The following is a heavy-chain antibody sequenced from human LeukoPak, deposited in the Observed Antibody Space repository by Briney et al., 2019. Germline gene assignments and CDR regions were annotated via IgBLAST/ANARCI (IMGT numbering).Heavy chain of an antibody. J-gene: IGHJ3*02. V-gene: IGHV4-34*01. CDR3: AIARTVVVKDAFDI. CDR2: TNHSGST. Sequence: SETLSLICAVYGGSFSGYYWSWIRQPPGKGLEWIGETNHSGSTNYNPSLKSRVTISVDTSKNQFSLKLSSVTAADTAVYYCAIARTVVVKDAFDIWGQGTMVTVSS. D-gene: IGHD3-22*01. CDR1: GGSFSGYY.